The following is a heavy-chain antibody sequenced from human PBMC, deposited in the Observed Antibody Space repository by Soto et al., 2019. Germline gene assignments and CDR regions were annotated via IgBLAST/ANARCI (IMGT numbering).Heavy chain of an antibody. J-gene: IGHJ5*02. D-gene: IGHD3-10*01. V-gene: IGHV4-59*13. CDR3: ASVGELPVWFDP. CDR1: GDSISSYY. Sequence: QVQLQESGPGLVKPSETLSLTCTVSGDSISSYYWSWTRQPPGKGLEWVGYISYTGSTIYNPSLESRATISLDTSKNQVSLSLSSVTVADTAMYYCASVGELPVWFDPWGRGTLVTVSS. CDR2: ISYTGST.